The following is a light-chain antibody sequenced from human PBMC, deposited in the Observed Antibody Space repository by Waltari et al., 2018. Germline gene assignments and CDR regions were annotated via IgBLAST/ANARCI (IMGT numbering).Light chain of an antibody. J-gene: IGKJ5*01. V-gene: IGKV3-11*01. CDR1: QSVSSY. Sequence: IVLTQSPATLSLSPGQRATLSCRASQSVSSYLVWYQQKPGQTPRRLIYGASNRATGIPARFSGSGSGTDFTLTISSLESEDFAVYYCHQRSNWPITFGQGTRLEIK. CDR2: GAS. CDR3: HQRSNWPIT.